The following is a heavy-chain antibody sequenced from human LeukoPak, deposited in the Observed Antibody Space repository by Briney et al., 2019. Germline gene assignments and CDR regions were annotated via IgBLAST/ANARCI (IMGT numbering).Heavy chain of an antibody. CDR2: IYYSGST. V-gene: IGHV4-59*08. D-gene: IGHD4-23*01. CDR1: GGSISSYY. J-gene: IGHJ3*02. Sequence: PSETLSLTCTVSGGSISSYYWSWIRQPPGKGLEWIGYIYYSGSTNYSPSLKSRVTISVDTSRNHFSLNLKSVTAADTAVYYCARHPGGSESGRGPFDIWGQGTVVTVSS. CDR3: ARHPGGSESGRGPFDI.